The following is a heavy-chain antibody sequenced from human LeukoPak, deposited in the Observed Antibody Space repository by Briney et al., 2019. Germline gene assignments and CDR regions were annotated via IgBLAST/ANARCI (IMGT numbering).Heavy chain of an antibody. CDR1: GGTFSSYA. CDR2: IIPILGIA. V-gene: IGHV1-69*04. J-gene: IGHJ4*02. Sequence: ASVKVSCKASGGTFSSYAIIWVRQAPGQGLEWMGRIIPILGIANYAQKFQGRVTITADKSTSTAYMELSSLRSEDTAVYYCARAAGGAYFDYWGQGTLVTVSS. D-gene: IGHD2-21*01. CDR3: ARAAGGAYFDY.